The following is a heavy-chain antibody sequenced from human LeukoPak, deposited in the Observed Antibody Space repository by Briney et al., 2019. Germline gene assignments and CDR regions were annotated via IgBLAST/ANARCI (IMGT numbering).Heavy chain of an antibody. V-gene: IGHV3-21*01. CDR3: ARIDPTYGMDV. Sequence: GGSLRLSCAASGFTFSSYSMNWVRQAPGKGLEWVSSISSSSSYIYYADSEKGRFTISRDNAKNSLYLQMNSLRAEDTAVYYCARIDPTYGMDVWGQGTTVTVSS. J-gene: IGHJ6*02. CDR2: ISSSSSYI. CDR1: GFTFSSYS.